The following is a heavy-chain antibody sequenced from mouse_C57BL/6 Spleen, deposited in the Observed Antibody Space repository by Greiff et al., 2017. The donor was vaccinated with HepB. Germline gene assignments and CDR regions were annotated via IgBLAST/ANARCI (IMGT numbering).Heavy chain of an antibody. D-gene: IGHD4-1*01. V-gene: IGHV1-4*01. J-gene: IGHJ3*01. CDR1: GYTFTSYT. CDR3: ARGDWDSAWFAD. Sequence: VKLMESGAELARPGASVKMSCKASGYTFTSYTMHWVKQSPGQGLEWIGYINPSSGYTKYNQKFKDKATLTADKSSSTAYMQLSSLTSEDSAVYYCARGDWDSAWFADWGQGTLVTVSA. CDR2: INPSSGYT.